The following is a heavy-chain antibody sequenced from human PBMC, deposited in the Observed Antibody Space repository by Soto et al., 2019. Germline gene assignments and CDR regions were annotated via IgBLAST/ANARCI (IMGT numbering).Heavy chain of an antibody. D-gene: IGHD6-19*01. CDR1: GFTFSSYA. J-gene: IGHJ6*02. V-gene: IGHV3-23*01. CDR2: ISGSGGST. CDR3: AKDVSRFSSGWPPFGSGMDV. Sequence: VGSLRLSCAASGFTFSSYAMSWVRQAPGKGLEWVSAISGSGGSTYYADSVKGRFTISRDNSKNTLYLQMNSLRAEDTAVYYCAKDVSRFSSGWPPFGSGMDVWGQGTTVTVSS.